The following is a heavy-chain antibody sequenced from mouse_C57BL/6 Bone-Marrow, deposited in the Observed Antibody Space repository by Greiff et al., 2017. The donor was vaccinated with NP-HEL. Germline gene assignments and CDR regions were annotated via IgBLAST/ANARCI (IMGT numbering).Heavy chain of an antibody. D-gene: IGHD1-1*01. CDR1: GFTFSSYA. Sequence: EVQVVESGGGLVKPGGSLKLSCAASGFTFSSYAMSWVRQTPEKRLEWVATISDGGSYTYYPDNVKGRFTLSRDNAKNTLYLQMSHLKSEDTAMYYCARDDYGSRGWCSEGWGTGTTVTVSS. J-gene: IGHJ1*03. CDR2: ISDGGSYT. CDR3: ARDDYGSRGWCSEG. V-gene: IGHV5-4*01.